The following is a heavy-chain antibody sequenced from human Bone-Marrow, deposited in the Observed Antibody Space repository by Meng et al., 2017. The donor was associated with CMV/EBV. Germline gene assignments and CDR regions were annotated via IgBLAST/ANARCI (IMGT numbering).Heavy chain of an antibody. D-gene: IGHD4-23*01. CDR1: EFTFIRFW. Sequence: GGSLRIPCPVSEFTFIRFWMAWVRQPPGKGPEWVADINPDGSEKHYVDSVRGRFTISRDNAKNSLYQQMNSLRAEDRAVYYCARAWYSGNSALGFWGQGKVVTVSS. V-gene: IGHV3-7*01. CDR2: INPDGSEK. J-gene: IGHJ4*02. CDR3: ARAWYSGNSALGF.